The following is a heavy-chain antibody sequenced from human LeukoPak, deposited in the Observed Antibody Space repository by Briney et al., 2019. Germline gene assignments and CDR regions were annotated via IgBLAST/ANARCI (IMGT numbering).Heavy chain of an antibody. Sequence: GRSLRLSCAASGFTFSSYAMHWVRQAPGKGLEWVAVISYDGSNKYYADSVKGRFTISRDNAKNSLYLQMNSLRAEDTAVYYCARDDILTGYYKGTDRGYYYYGMDVWGQGTTVTVSS. CDR1: GFTFSSYA. CDR2: ISYDGSNK. J-gene: IGHJ6*02. V-gene: IGHV3-30-3*01. CDR3: ARDDILTGYYKGTDRGYYYYGMDV. D-gene: IGHD3-9*01.